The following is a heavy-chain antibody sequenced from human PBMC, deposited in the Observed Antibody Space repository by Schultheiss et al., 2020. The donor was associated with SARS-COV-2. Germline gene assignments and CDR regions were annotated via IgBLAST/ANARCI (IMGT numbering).Heavy chain of an antibody. J-gene: IGHJ4*02. CDR1: GFSFSTYS. V-gene: IGHV3-21*01. Sequence: GGSLRLSCATSGFSFSTYSMYWVRQAPGKGLEWVSSISASSAYIYYPDSVKGRFTISRDNAKNSLYLQMSSLRAEDTAVYYCVKVGGQDWGQGTLVTVSS. CDR2: ISASSAYI. D-gene: IGHD3-16*01. CDR3: VKVGGQD.